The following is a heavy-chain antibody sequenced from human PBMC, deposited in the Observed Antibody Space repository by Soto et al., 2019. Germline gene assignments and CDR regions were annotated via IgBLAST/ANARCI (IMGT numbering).Heavy chain of an antibody. CDR1: GYTFTSHG. CDR2: ISPFNSNT. Sequence: ASVKVSCKASGYTFTSHGISWVRQAPGQGLEWVGWISPFNSNTNIAQRLLGRVTMTTDTSTSSAYLELRSLTSDDPAVYYCARCIPPSFPSGMDVWGLGTTVTVSS. V-gene: IGHV1-18*04. D-gene: IGHD2-2*02. J-gene: IGHJ6*02. CDR3: ARCIPPSFPSGMDV.